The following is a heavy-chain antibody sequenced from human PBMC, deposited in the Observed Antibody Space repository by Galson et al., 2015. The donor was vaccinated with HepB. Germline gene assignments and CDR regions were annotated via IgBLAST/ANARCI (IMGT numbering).Heavy chain of an antibody. Sequence: SLRLSCAASGFSFNNFAMHWVRQAPGKGLEWVAGISYDDGRNKYYTESMKGRFTISRDNSKNTLYLQMNSLRPENTAVYYCARDGDYHDISGYFDFDKWGQGTQVTVSS. D-gene: IGHD3-22*01. CDR3: ARDGDYHDISGYFDFDK. V-gene: IGHV3-30*04. CDR2: ISYDDGRNK. CDR1: GFSFNNFA. J-gene: IGHJ4*02.